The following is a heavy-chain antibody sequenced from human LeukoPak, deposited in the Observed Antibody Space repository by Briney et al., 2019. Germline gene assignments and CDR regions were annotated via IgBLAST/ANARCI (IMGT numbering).Heavy chain of an antibody. CDR1: GDSVSSNSAA. Sequence: SQTLSLTCAISGDSVSSNSAAWNWIRQSPSRGLEWLGRTYYRSKWYNDYAVSVKSRITINPDTSKNQFSLQLNSVTPEDTAVYYCARLGRGYCSSTSCYLRGPLLDYWGQGTLVTVSS. D-gene: IGHD2-2*01. V-gene: IGHV6-1*01. CDR3: ARLGRGYCSSTSCYLRGPLLDY. J-gene: IGHJ4*02. CDR2: TYYRSKWYN.